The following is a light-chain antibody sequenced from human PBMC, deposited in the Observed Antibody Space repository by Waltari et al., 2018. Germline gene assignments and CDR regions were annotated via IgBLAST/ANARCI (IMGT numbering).Light chain of an antibody. Sequence: DIQLTQSPSSLSASVGDRVTITCRASQGIRSYLAWYQQKPGKAPKLLIYKASSLRSGVPSRFSGSGSGTEFTLTISSLQPEDFAVYYCQQRNSYPYSFGQGTKVEIK. CDR1: QGIRSY. CDR3: QQRNSYPYS. J-gene: IGKJ2*03. CDR2: KAS. V-gene: IGKV1-9*01.